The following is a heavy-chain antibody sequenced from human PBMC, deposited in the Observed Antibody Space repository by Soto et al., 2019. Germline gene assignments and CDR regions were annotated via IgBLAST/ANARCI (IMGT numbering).Heavy chain of an antibody. V-gene: IGHV4-31*03. Sequence: PSETLSLTCTVSGGSISSGGYYWSWIRQHPGKGLEWIGYIYYSGSTYYNPSLKSRDTISVDTSKNQFSRKLSSVTAADTAVYYCASTSLRERGSESNYYGMDVWGQGTTVTVSS. CDR1: GGSISSGGYY. J-gene: IGHJ6*02. D-gene: IGHD2-15*01. CDR3: ASTSLRERGSESNYYGMDV. CDR2: IYYSGST.